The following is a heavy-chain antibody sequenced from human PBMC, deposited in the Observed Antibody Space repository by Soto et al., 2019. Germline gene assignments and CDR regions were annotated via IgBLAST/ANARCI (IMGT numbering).Heavy chain of an antibody. J-gene: IGHJ6*02. Sequence: QMQLVESGGGVVQPGRSLRLSCVASGFTFSRYGMHWVRQAPGKGLEWVEVIWHDGGSRFYADSVKGRFTIARDNTKKTLYLEMTSLRVEDTAVYYCATDETQFERRPSYGMDVWGQGTTVSVS. V-gene: IGHV3-33*01. D-gene: IGHD1-1*01. CDR3: ATDETQFERRPSYGMDV. CDR1: GFTFSRYG. CDR2: IWHDGGSR.